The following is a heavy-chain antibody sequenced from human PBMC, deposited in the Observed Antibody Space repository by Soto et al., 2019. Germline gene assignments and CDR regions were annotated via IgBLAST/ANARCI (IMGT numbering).Heavy chain of an antibody. CDR3: ARDVPIVVVPAATGWFDP. CDR2: ISAYNGNT. CDR1: GYTFTSYY. D-gene: IGHD2-2*01. Sequence: VASVKVSCKASGYTFTSYYMHWVRRAPGQGLEWMGRISAYNGNTNYAQKLQGRVTMTTDTSTSTAYMELRSLRSDDTAVYYCARDVPIVVVPAATGWFDPWGQGTLVTVSS. J-gene: IGHJ5*02. V-gene: IGHV1-18*04.